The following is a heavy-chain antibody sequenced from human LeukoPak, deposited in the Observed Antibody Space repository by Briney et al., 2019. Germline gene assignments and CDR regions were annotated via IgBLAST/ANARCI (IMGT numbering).Heavy chain of an antibody. CDR2: IYTSGST. J-gene: IGHJ4*02. CDR3: ARGDTAMGPFDY. V-gene: IGHV4-61*02. CDR1: GDSISSGSYY. Sequence: PSETLSLTCSVSGDSISSGSYYWSWIRQPAGKGLEWIGRIYTSGSTNYIPSLKSRLTISVDTSKNQFSLRLSSVTAADTAVYYCARGDTAMGPFDYWGQGTLVTVSS. D-gene: IGHD5-18*01.